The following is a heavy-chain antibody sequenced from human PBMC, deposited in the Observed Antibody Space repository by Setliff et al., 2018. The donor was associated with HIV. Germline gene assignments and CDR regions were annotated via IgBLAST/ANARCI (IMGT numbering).Heavy chain of an antibody. CDR1: GGSISSGGYH. CDR2: IYYSGNT. CDR3: ARAFCSSASCYGGGDAFDI. V-gene: IGHV4-31*03. D-gene: IGHD2-2*01. J-gene: IGHJ3*02. Sequence: PSETLSLTCTVSGGSISSGGYHWSWIRQHPGRGLEWIGYIYYSGNTYYNPSLKSRLTISVDTSKNHFSLKLSSVTAADTAVYYCARAFCSSASCYGGGDAFDIWGQGTMVTVSS.